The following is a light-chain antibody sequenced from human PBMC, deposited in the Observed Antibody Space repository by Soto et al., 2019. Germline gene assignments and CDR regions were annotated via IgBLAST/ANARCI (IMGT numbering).Light chain of an antibody. J-gene: IGKJ1*01. CDR3: QQHNSSRVT. CDR2: DAS. CDR1: QSISSW. V-gene: IGKV1-5*01. Sequence: DIQMTQSPSTLSASVGDRVTITCRASQSISSWLAWYQQKPGKAPKLLIYDASSLESGVPSRFSGSGSGTEFTLTISSLQPDDFATYYCQQHNSSRVTFGQGTKVEIK.